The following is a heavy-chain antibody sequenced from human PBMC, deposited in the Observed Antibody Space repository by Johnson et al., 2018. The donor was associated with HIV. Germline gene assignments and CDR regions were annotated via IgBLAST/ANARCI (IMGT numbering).Heavy chain of an antibody. V-gene: IGHV3-30*19. CDR3: AGFEAFMTKRRVVGNALDI. J-gene: IGHJ3*02. CDR1: GFTFSSYG. CDR2: IWYDGSNK. D-gene: IGHD3-10*01. Sequence: QVQLVESGGGVVQPGRSLRLSCVASGFTFSSYGMHWVRQAPGKGLEWVAVIWYDGSNKYYADSVKGRFTISRDNSKNTLYLQMNSLRAEDTAVYYCAGFEAFMTKRRVVGNALDIWGQGTMVTVSS.